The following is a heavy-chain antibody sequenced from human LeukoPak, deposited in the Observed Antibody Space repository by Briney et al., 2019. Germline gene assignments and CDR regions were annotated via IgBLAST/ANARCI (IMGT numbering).Heavy chain of an antibody. CDR3: ARDTLTTGWDY. Sequence: SETLSLTCTASGGSISSYYWSWIRQPPGKGLEWIGYIHYSGSTNYNPSLKSRVTISVDTSKNQFSLKLTSVTAADTAVYYCARDTLTTGWDYWGQGTLVTVSS. D-gene: IGHD4-17*01. J-gene: IGHJ4*02. CDR1: GGSISSYY. V-gene: IGHV4-59*01. CDR2: IHYSGST.